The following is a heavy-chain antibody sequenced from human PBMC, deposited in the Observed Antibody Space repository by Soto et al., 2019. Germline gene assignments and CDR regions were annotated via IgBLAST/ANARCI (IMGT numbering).Heavy chain of an antibody. Sequence: PGGSLRLSCAASGFIFSTFAMHWVRQAPGKGLEWVAVISYDGSNKFYADSVKGRFTISRDNSKNTLYLQLNSLRAEDTAVYYCARADGVAYYYVVDVWGQGTTVTVSS. CDR2: ISYDGSNK. V-gene: IGHV3-30-3*01. CDR3: ARADGVAYYYVVDV. J-gene: IGHJ6*02. CDR1: GFIFSTFA. D-gene: IGHD3-3*01.